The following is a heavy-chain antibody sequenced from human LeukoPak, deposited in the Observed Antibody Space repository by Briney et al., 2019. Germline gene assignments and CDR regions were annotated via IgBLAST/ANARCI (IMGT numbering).Heavy chain of an antibody. V-gene: IGHV4-4*07. Sequence: PSETLSLTCTVSGGSISSYYWSWIRQPAGKGLEWIGRIYTSGSTNYNPSLKSRVTMSVDTSKNQFSLKLSSVTAADTAVYYCARARSASSSSFYYYYYMDVWGKGTTVTVSS. J-gene: IGHJ6*03. CDR3: ARARSASSSSFYYYYYMDV. CDR1: GGSISSYY. CDR2: IYTSGST. D-gene: IGHD6-6*01.